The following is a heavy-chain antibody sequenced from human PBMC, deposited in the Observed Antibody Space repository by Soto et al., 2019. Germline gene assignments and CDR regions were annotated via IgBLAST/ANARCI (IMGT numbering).Heavy chain of an antibody. J-gene: IGHJ4*02. Sequence: QLQLQESGSGLVKPSQTLSLTCVVSGGPFSSGGYPWTWIRQPPGKGLEWIGYIYHSGSTYYNPFLKSRVTISVDRSKNQFSLKLSSVTAADTAVYYCARATVTRVDYWGQGTLVTVSS. CDR1: GGPFSSGGYP. CDR2: IYHSGST. D-gene: IGHD4-17*01. V-gene: IGHV4-30-2*01. CDR3: ARATVTRVDY.